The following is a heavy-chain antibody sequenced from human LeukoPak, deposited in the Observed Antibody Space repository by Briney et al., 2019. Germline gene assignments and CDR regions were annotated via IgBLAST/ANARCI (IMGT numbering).Heavy chain of an antibody. CDR3: ATAGVRPRTGLSGPFDY. CDR2: INPSGCST. CDR1: GYTFTSYY. J-gene: IGHJ4*02. D-gene: IGHD3-3*01. V-gene: IGHV1-46*01. Sequence: ASVKVSCKASGYTFTSYYMHWVRQAPGQGLEWMGIINPSGCSTSYAQKFQGRVTMTRDTSTSTVYMELSSLRSEDTAVYYCATAGVRPRTGLSGPFDYWGQGTLVTVSS.